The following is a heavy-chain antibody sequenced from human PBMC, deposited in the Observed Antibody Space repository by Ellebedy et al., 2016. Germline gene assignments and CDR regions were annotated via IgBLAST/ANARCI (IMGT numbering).Heavy chain of an antibody. CDR2: FDPEDGET. CDR3: ATSRIGYDLCF. CDR1: GYTLTELS. V-gene: IGHV1-24*01. J-gene: IGHJ4*02. Sequence: ASVKVSCKVSGYTLTELSMHWVRQVPGKGLEWMGGFDPEDGETMYSQKFQGRVTMTEDTSTDTAYMELSSLRSEDTAIYYCATSRIGYDLCFWGQGTLVTVSS. D-gene: IGHD5-12*01.